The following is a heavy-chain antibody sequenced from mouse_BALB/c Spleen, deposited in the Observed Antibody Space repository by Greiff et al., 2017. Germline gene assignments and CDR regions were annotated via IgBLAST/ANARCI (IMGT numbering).Heavy chain of an antibody. CDR3: ARDLGRGYAMDY. J-gene: IGHJ4*01. CDR1: GFTFSSYG. Sequence: EVKVVESGGGLVQPGGSLKLSCAASGFTFSSYGMSWVRQTPDKRLELVATINSNGGSTYYPDSVKGRFTISRDNAKNTLYLQMSSLKSEDTAMYYCARDLGRGYAMDYWGQGTSVTVSS. D-gene: IGHD4-1*01. CDR2: INSNGGST. V-gene: IGHV5-6-3*01.